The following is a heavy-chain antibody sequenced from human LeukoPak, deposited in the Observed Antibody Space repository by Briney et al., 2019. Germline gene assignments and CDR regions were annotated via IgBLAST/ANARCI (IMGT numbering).Heavy chain of an antibody. CDR3: AREVYSYALDALDL. V-gene: IGHV3-30*04. CDR2: ISMDGIQE. D-gene: IGHD5-18*01. Sequence: GGSLRLSCAASGLRFNNYAMHWVRQPPGTGLEWVAVISMDGIQEYYADSVKGRFSISRDNSKNTLYLQMNSLRSEDTAVYYCAREVYSYALDALDLWGQGTMVTVSS. J-gene: IGHJ3*01. CDR1: GLRFNNYA.